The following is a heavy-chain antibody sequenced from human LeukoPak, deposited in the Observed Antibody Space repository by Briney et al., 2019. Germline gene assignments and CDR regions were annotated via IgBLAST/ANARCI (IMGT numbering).Heavy chain of an antibody. Sequence: GGSLRLSCAASGFTFSSYAMSWVRQAPGKGLEWVSAISGSGGSTYYADSVKGRFTISRDNSKNTLYLQMNSLRAEDTAVYYCAKDRVLRFLEWLPTYYFDYWGQGTLVTVSS. CDR3: AKDRVLRFLEWLPTYYFDY. CDR2: ISGSGGST. J-gene: IGHJ4*02. CDR1: GFTFSSYA. D-gene: IGHD3-3*01. V-gene: IGHV3-23*01.